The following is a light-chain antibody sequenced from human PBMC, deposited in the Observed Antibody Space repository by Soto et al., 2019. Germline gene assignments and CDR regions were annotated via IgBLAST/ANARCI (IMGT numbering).Light chain of an antibody. V-gene: IGKV1-39*01. Sequence: DIQMTQSPSSLSASVEDRVIITCRASQSISNHLNWYQQEPGKAPKLLIFAASSLQSGVPSRFSGSRSGPDFTLTISSLRPEDFATYYCQQSYSSPPTFGQGTKVDIK. CDR3: QQSYSSPPT. J-gene: IGKJ1*01. CDR1: QSISNH. CDR2: AAS.